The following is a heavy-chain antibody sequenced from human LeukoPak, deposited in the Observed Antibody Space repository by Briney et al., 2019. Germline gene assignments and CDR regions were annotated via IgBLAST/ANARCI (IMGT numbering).Heavy chain of an antibody. V-gene: IGHV3-30*18. D-gene: IGHD3-10*01. CDR2: TSYDGSNK. J-gene: IGHJ4*02. CDR1: GFTFSSYG. CDR3: AKTQYGSGSYYLFDY. Sequence: GGSLRLSCAASGFTFSSYGMHWVRQAPGKGLEWVAVTSYDGSNKYYADSVKGRFTISRDNSKNTLYLQMNSLRAEDTAVYYCAKTQYGSGSYYLFDYWGQGTLVTVSS.